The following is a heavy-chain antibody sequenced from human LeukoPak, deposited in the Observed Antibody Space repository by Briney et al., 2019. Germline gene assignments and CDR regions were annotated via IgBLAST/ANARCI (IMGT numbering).Heavy chain of an antibody. CDR2: IYYSGST. D-gene: IGHD6-13*01. Sequence: PSETLSLTCTVSGGSISSYYWSWIRQPPGKGLEWIGYIYYSGSTNYNPSLKSRVTISVDTSNNHYSLNLTSVTAADTAVYFCARRVAGAGTSYFDLWGQGTPVTVSS. CDR1: GGSISSYY. V-gene: IGHV4-59*12. J-gene: IGHJ4*02. CDR3: ARRVAGAGTSYFDL.